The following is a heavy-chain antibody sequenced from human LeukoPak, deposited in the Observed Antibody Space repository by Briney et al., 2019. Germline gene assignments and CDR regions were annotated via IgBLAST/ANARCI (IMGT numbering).Heavy chain of an antibody. V-gene: IGHV3-7*01. D-gene: IGHD3-10*01. CDR2: IKQDGSEK. CDR1: GFRFSDYW. J-gene: IGHJ1*01. Sequence: GGSLRLPCADSGFRFSDYWMSWVRQAPGKGLEWVANIKQDGSEKYYVDSVKGRFTISRDNAKNSLYLQMNTLRAEDTAVYYCVRDGAVVTSGSYPWRYFQYWGQGTLVTVSS. CDR3: VRDGAVVTSGSYPWRYFQY.